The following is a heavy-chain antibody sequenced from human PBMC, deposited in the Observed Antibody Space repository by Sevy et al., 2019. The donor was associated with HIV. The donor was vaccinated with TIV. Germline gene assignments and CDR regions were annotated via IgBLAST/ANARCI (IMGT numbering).Heavy chain of an antibody. V-gene: IGHV1-24*01. J-gene: IGHJ6*02. CDR2: FDPEDGET. CDR3: ATEDITMIPYGLDV. Sequence: ASVKVSCKVSGYTLTELSMHWVRQPPGKGLEWMGRFDPEDGETIYAQKFLGRLTMTEDTSTDTAYMDLSSLRSEDTAVYYCATEDITMIPYGLDVWGQGITVTVSS. D-gene: IGHD3-22*01. CDR1: GYTLTELS.